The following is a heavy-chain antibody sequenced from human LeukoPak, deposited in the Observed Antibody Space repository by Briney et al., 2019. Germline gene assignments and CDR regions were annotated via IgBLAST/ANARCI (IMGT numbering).Heavy chain of an antibody. CDR2: INPNSGGT. J-gene: IGHJ5*02. V-gene: IGHV1-2*04. CDR1: GYTFTGFY. CDR3: ARGQDIVVVPGATNWFDP. Sequence: ASVKVSCKASGYTFTGFYMHWVRQAPGQGLEWMGWINPNSGGTNYAQKFQGWFTMTRDTSISTAYMELSRLRSDDTAVYYCARGQDIVVVPGATNWFDPWAHGTLVTVSS. D-gene: IGHD2-2*01.